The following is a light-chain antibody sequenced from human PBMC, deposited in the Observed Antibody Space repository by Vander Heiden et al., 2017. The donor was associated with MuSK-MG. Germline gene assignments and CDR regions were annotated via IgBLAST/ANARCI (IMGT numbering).Light chain of an antibody. V-gene: IGLV1-44*01. CDR1: RCNFGSNS. Sequence: QSVLTQPPSTSATTGPRVIISCSGSRCNFGSNSVHSYQQFPGTAPKLLIYSSNQRHSGVPDRFSGSKSGTPASLAISGLQSDNEAEYFCAAWDASLNALIFGGGTRLTAL. J-gene: IGLJ2*01. CDR2: SSN. CDR3: AAWDASLNALI.